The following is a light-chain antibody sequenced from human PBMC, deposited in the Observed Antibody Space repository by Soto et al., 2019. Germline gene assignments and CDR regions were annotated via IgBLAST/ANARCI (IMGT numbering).Light chain of an antibody. J-gene: IGLJ2*01. Sequence: QSALTQPASVSGSPGQSITISCTGSSSDVGNYNVVSWYQQHPGKAPKLMIYEGSKRPSGVSNRFSGSKSGNTAYLTISGLQAEDEADYYCCSYAGSDVVFGGGTKLTVL. CDR2: EGS. CDR3: CSYAGSDVV. V-gene: IGLV2-23*01. CDR1: SSDVGNYNV.